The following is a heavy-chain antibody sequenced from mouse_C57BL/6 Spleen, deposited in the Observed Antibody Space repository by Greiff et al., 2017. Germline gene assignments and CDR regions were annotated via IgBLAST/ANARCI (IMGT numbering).Heavy chain of an antibody. D-gene: IGHD1-1*01. J-gene: IGHJ1*03. CDR2: IWGDGST. CDR3: AQTTTVVADWYFDV. CDR1: GFSLTSYG. V-gene: IGHV2-3*01. Sequence: VKLMESGPGLVAPSQSLSITCTVSGFSLTSYGVSWVRQPPGKGLEWLGVIWGDGSTNYHSALISRLSISKDNSKSQVVLKLNSLQTDDTATYYCAQTTTVVADWYFDVWGTGTTVTVSS.